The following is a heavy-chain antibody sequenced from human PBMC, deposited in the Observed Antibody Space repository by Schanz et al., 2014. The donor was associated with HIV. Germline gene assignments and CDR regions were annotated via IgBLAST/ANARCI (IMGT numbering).Heavy chain of an antibody. CDR3: ARDSGSYVYFDD. V-gene: IGHV3-30*19. J-gene: IGHJ4*02. CDR1: GFTFSTKG. Sequence: QVQLLESGGGVVQPGRSLRLSCAASGFTFSTKGMHWVRQAPGKGLEWVAVISYDGSNKYYADSVKGRFTISRDNAKNMLHLQMNFMRAEDTAVYYCARDSGSYVYFDDWGQGTLVTVSS. D-gene: IGHD1-26*01. CDR2: ISYDGSNK.